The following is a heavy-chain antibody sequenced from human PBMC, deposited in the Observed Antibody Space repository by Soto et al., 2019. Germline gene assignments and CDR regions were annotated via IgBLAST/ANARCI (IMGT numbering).Heavy chain of an antibody. Sequence: SETLSLTCAVYGGSFSGYYWSWIRQPPGKGLEWIGEINHSGSTNYNPSLKSRVTISVDTSKNQFSLKLSSVTAADTAVYYCASRDPGTSVDYWGQGTLVTVSS. CDR1: GGSFSGYY. D-gene: IGHD1-7*01. CDR3: ASRDPGTSVDY. J-gene: IGHJ4*02. V-gene: IGHV4-34*01. CDR2: INHSGST.